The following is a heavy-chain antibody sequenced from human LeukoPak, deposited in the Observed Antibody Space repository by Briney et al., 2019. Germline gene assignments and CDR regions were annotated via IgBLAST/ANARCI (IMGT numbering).Heavy chain of an antibody. CDR2: VYTSGST. D-gene: IGHD6-6*01. J-gene: IGHJ4*02. CDR1: GGSMSSYY. Sequence: SETLSLTCTVSGGSMSSYYWSWIRQPPGKGLEWIGCVYTSGSTKHNPSLKSRVAISLDTSKNQFSLNLNSVTAADTAVYYCARARAARAFDYWGQGTLVTVSS. V-gene: IGHV4-4*08. CDR3: ARARAARAFDY.